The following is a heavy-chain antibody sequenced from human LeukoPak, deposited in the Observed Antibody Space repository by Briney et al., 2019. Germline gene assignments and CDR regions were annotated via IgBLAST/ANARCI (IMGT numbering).Heavy chain of an antibody. V-gene: IGHV3-21*01. CDR3: ARDLSKFSFLRQRNKLSGYPNV. Sequence: GGSLRLSCAASGFTFSSYSMNWVRQAPGKGLEWVSSISSSNSYIYYADSVKGRFTISRDNAKNSLYLQMNSLRAEDTAVYYCARDLSKFSFLRQRNKLSGYPNVWGQGTLVTVSS. D-gene: IGHD2/OR15-2a*01. J-gene: IGHJ4*02. CDR2: ISSSNSYI. CDR1: GFTFSSYS.